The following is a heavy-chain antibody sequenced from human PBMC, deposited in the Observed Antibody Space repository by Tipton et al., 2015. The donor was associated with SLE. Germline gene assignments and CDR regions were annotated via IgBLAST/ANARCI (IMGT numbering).Heavy chain of an antibody. V-gene: IGHV4-4*07. CDR3: ARSDYYGLVDS. J-gene: IGHJ4*02. Sequence: GLVKPSETLSLTCTVSGDSISTYSWNWIRQPAGKGLEWVGRIYGSGGTYYNPSLKSRVTISVDTSKNQFSLNLSSVTAADTAVYYCARSDYYGLVDSWGQGTLVIVSS. D-gene: IGHD3/OR15-3a*01. CDR1: GDSISTYS. CDR2: IYGSGGT.